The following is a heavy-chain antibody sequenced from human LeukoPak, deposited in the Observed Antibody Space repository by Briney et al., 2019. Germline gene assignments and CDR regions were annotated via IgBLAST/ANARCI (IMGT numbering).Heavy chain of an antibody. J-gene: IGHJ3*02. D-gene: IGHD3-10*01. CDR3: ARHKVTMVRGVDDAFDI. CDR1: GFGFSSYW. V-gene: IGHV3-7*01. CDR2: INQDGTTK. Sequence: GGSLRLSCAASGFGFSSYWMSWVRHNPGKGLEWVANINQDGTTKYYRDFAKGRFTISRDNAKNSLYLQMNSLRAEDTAVYYCARHKVTMVRGVDDAFDIWGQGTMVTVSS.